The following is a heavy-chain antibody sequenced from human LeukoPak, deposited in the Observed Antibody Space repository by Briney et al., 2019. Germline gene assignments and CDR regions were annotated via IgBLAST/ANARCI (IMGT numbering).Heavy chain of an antibody. CDR1: GFSLSTSGMC. J-gene: IGHJ4*02. D-gene: IGHD1-26*01. CDR3: ARHGGSYVFDY. Sequence: SGPTLVNPTQTLTLTCTFSGFSLSTSGMCVSWIRQPPGKALAWIGYSSNSGSSNYNPSLKSRVTISVDTSKNQFSLKLNSVTAADTAVYYCARHGGSYVFDYWGQGTQVSVSS. CDR2: SSNSGSS. V-gene: IGHV4-61*08.